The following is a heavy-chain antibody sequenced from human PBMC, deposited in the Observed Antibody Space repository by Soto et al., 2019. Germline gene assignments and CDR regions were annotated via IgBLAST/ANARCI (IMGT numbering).Heavy chain of an antibody. CDR1: GFTFSSYT. D-gene: IGHD3-10*01. V-gene: IGHV3-48*02. J-gene: IGHJ5*02. CDR2: ISSSSSTI. CDR3: AREIPSRGAGWFDP. Sequence: GGSLRLSCAASGFTFSSYTMNWVRQAPGKGLEWVSYISSSSSTIYYADSVKGRFTISRDNAKNSLYLQMNSLRDEDTAVYYCAREIPSRGAGWFDPWGQGTLVTVSS.